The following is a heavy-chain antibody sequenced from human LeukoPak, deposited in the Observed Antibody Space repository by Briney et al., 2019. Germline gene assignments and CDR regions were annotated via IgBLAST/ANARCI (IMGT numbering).Heavy chain of an antibody. D-gene: IGHD6-19*01. V-gene: IGHV3-74*01. CDR3: ARDRSSGASIAVAGTPLF. J-gene: IGHJ4*02. CDR2: INSDGSST. Sequence: PGGSLRLSCAPSGFTFRNYWMHWVRQAPGKRVVWVSRINSDGSSTTYADSVKDRYTISRDNAKNTLYLQMNSLRAEDTAVYYCARDRSSGASIAVAGTPLFWGQGTLVTVSS. CDR1: GFTFRNYW.